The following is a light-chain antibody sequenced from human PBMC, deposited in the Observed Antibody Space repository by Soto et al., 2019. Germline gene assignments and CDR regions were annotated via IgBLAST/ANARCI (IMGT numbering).Light chain of an antibody. Sequence: EIVMTQSPATLSVSPGERATLSCRASQSVSSSLAWYQQKPGQAPRLLIYGASTRATGIPARFSGSGSGTEFTLTISSLQSEDFAVYYCQQYDSWPPYTFGQRTKLEIK. CDR1: QSVSSS. V-gene: IGKV3-15*01. CDR2: GAS. CDR3: QQYDSWPPYT. J-gene: IGKJ2*01.